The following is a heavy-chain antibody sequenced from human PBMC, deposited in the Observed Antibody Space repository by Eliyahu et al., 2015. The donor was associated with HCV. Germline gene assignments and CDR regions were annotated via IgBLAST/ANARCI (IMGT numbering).Heavy chain of an antibody. CDR1: GFTLSSXX. CDR3: ARDSGWLPVN. CDR2: IKQDGSDK. Sequence: EVQLVESGGGLVQPGXSLRLSCAASGFTLSSXXMXWVRQAPGKGLEWVANIKQDGSDKYYVDSVEGRFTISRDNAKNSLYLQMNSLRAEDTAVYYCARDSGWLPVNWGQGTLVTVSS. D-gene: IGHD5-12*01. V-gene: IGHV3-7*03. J-gene: IGHJ4*02.